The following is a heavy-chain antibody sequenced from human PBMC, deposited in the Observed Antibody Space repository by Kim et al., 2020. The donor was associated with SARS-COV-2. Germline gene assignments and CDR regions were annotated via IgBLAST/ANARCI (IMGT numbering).Heavy chain of an antibody. J-gene: IGHJ4*02. D-gene: IGHD1-26*01. CDR2: ISYDGSNQ. CDR1: GFTFNNYA. V-gene: IGHV3-30-3*01. Sequence: GGSLRLSCAASGFTFNNYAMHWVRQAPGKGLEWVALISYDGSNQYYADSVKGRITISRDNSKNSLFLQVNSLRPEDTSVYYCARAVGATRRIDYWGQGTLVTVSS. CDR3: ARAVGATRRIDY.